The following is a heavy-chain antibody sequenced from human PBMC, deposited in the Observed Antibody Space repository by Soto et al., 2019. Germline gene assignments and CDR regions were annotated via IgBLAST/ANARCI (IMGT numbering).Heavy chain of an antibody. CDR1: GGSVSSGSHY. CDR2: IYHTGIT. CDR3: ARDRSDLLNSFDAFDI. Sequence: SETLSLTCSVSGGSVSSGSHYWSWIRQSPGKGLEWIAYIYHTGITSYNPSLQSRVTISVDTSRNHFSLRLDSVTAADTAVYYCARDRSDLLNSFDAFDIWGQGTVVT. J-gene: IGHJ3*02. D-gene: IGHD1-1*01. V-gene: IGHV4-61*03.